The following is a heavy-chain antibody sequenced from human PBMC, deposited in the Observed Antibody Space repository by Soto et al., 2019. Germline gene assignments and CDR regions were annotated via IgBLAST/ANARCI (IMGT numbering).Heavy chain of an antibody. D-gene: IGHD2-21*02. CDR3: ARSIVVVTALDY. J-gene: IGHJ4*02. CDR2: INAGNGNT. Sequence: QVQLAQSGAEEKKPGASVKVSCKASGYTFTSYAMHWVRQAPGQRLEWMGWINAGNGNTKYSQKFQGRVTITRDISASTAYMELSSLRSEDTAVYYCARSIVVVTALDYWGQGTLVTVSS. V-gene: IGHV1-3*05. CDR1: GYTFTSYA.